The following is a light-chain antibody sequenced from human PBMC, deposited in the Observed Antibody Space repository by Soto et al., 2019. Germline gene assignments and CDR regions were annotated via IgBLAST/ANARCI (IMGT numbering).Light chain of an antibody. J-gene: IGKJ4*01. V-gene: IGKV1-5*03. Sequence: DIQMTQSPSTLSACVGDRVTITCRASQSISSWVAWYQQKPGKAPKLLSYKASSLQSGVPSRFSGSGSGTQFTLTISSLQPDDFATYYCQQYTSFVTFGGGTKVEI. CDR3: QQYTSFVT. CDR2: KAS. CDR1: QSISSW.